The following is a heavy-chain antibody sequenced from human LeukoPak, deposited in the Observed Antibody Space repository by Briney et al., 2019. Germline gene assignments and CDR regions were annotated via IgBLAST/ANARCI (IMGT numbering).Heavy chain of an antibody. J-gene: IGHJ4*02. CDR3: ARVTTVVTGSDY. V-gene: IGHV3-21*01. D-gene: IGHD4-23*01. Sequence: GGSLRLSCAASGFTLSSYSMNWVRQAPGKGLEWVSSISSSSSYIYYADSVKGRFTISRDNAKNSLYLQMNSLRAEDTAVYYCARVTTVVTGSDYWGQGTLVSVSS. CDR2: ISSSSSYI. CDR1: GFTLSSYS.